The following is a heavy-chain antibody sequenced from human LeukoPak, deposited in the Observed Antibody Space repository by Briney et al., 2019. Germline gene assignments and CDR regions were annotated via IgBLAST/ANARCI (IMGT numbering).Heavy chain of an antibody. CDR1: GASISSYY. V-gene: IGHV4-59*01. Sequence: SETLSLTCTVSGASISSYYWSWIRQPPGKGLEWIGYLSYSGSTNYNPSLKSRVTISADTSKNQFSLKLSSVTAADTAVYYCARDRSSSWYWFDYWGQGTLVTVSS. CDR2: LSYSGST. J-gene: IGHJ4*02. CDR3: ARDRSSSWYWFDY. D-gene: IGHD6-13*01.